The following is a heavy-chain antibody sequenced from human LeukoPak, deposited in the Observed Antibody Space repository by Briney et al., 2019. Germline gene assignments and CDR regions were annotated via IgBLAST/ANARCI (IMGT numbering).Heavy chain of an antibody. CDR2: INPNSGGT. D-gene: IGHD3-22*01. V-gene: IGHV1-2*02. Sequence: ASVKVSCKASGYTFTGYYMHWVRQAPRQGLEWMGWINPNSGGTNYAQKFQGRVTMTRDTSISTAYMELSRLRSDDTAVYYCARPGAYYDSSGYYYSDAFDIWGQGTMVTVSS. J-gene: IGHJ3*02. CDR3: ARPGAYYDSSGYYYSDAFDI. CDR1: GYTFTGYY.